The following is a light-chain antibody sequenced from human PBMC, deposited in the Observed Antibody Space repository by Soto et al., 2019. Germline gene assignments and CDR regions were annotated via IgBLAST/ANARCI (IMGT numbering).Light chain of an antibody. CDR3: QKYNSAPLT. J-gene: IGKJ3*01. CDR1: QGISNS. Sequence: DIQMTQSPSSLSAVVGGRVTITCRASQGISNSLAWYQQKPGKGPKLLIYAASTLQSGVPSRFSGSGSGTDFTLTISSLQPEDVANYYCQKYNSAPLTFGPGTKVDIK. V-gene: IGKV1-27*01. CDR2: AAS.